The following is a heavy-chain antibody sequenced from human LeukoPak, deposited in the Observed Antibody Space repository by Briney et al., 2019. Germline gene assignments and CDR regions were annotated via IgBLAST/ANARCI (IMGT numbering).Heavy chain of an antibody. D-gene: IGHD6-13*01. CDR3: ARELYTGSWYVPRWFDP. CDR1: GFTFSSYE. J-gene: IGHJ5*02. Sequence: GGSLRLSCAASGFTFSSYEMNWVRQAPGKGLEWVSYISSSSSTIYYADSVKGRFTISRDNAKNSLYLQMNSLRAEDTAVYYCARELYTGSWYVPRWFDPWGQGTLVTVSS. CDR2: ISSSSSTI. V-gene: IGHV3-48*01.